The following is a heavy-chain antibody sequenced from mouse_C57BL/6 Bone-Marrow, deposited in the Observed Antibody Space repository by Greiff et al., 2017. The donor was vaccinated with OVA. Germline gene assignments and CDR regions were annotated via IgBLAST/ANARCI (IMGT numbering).Heavy chain of an antibody. D-gene: IGHD2-3*01. V-gene: IGHV2-6-1*01. Sequence: QVQLQESGPGLVAPSQCLSISCTASGFSFTSYGVHWVRQPPGKGLEWLVVIWRDGSTTYKSALNSRLSISKDNSTSQVFLKMNSLQTDDTAMYYCARHHGGYYPFAYWGQGTLVTVSA. J-gene: IGHJ3*01. CDR2: IWRDGST. CDR1: GFSFTSYG. CDR3: ARHHGGYYPFAY.